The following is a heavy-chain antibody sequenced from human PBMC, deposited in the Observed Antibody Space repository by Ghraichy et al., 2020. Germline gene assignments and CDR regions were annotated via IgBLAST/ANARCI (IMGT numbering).Heavy chain of an antibody. CDR3: ARLFEYSSSAGDGDYFDY. V-gene: IGHV1-18*04. J-gene: IGHJ4*02. CDR2: ISAYNGNT. Sequence: ASVKVSCKASGYTFTSYGISWVRQAPGQGLEWMGWISAYNGNTNYAQKLQGRVTMTTDTSTSTAYMELRSLRSDDTAVYYCARLFEYSSSAGDGDYFDYWGQGTLVTVSS. D-gene: IGHD6-6*01. CDR1: GYTFTSYG.